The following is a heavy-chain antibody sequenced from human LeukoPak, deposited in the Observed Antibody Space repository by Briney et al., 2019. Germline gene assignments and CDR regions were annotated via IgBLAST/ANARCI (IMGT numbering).Heavy chain of an antibody. Sequence: GESLKISCKSSGYTFTGYWIGWVRQMPGKGLEWMGIISPGDSDTRYSPSFQGQVTMSADKSIDTAYLQWGSLKASDTAMYDCARGRGATVITNFDYWGQGTLVSVSS. D-gene: IGHD4-23*01. CDR1: GYTFTGYW. CDR2: ISPGDSDT. CDR3: ARGRGATVITNFDY. J-gene: IGHJ4*02. V-gene: IGHV5-51*01.